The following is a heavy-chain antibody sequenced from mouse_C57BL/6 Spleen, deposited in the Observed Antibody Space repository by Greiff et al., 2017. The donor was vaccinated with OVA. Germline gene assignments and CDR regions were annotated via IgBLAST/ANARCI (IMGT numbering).Heavy chain of an antibody. Sequence: QVQLQQPGAELVRPGSSVKLSCKASGYTFTSYWMHWVKQRPIQGLEWIGNIDPSDSETHYNQKFKDKATLTVDKSSSTAYMQLSSLTSEDSAVYYCARSPYYYGTMDYWGQGTSVTVSS. CDR2: IDPSDSET. D-gene: IGHD1-1*01. J-gene: IGHJ4*01. V-gene: IGHV1-52*01. CDR3: ARSPYYYGTMDY. CDR1: GYTFTSYW.